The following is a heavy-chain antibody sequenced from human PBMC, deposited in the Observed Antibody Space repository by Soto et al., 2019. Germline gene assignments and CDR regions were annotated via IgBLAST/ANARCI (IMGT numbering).Heavy chain of an antibody. CDR1: GFTFSNYW. CDR3: ARVAVGAYWFDP. CDR2: INMDGTTT. J-gene: IGHJ5*02. Sequence: EVQLVESGGGLVQPGGSLRLSCAASGFTFSNYWMHGIRQAPGEGLVWVSRINMDGTTTNYADSVEGRFTISRDNARNTLWLQMNSLRADDTAVYYCARVAVGAYWFDPWGQGTLVTVSS. V-gene: IGHV3-74*01. D-gene: IGHD1-26*01.